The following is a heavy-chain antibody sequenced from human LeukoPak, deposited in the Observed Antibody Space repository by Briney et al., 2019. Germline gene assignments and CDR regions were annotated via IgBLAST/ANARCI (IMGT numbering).Heavy chain of an antibody. V-gene: IGHV4-34*01. CDR3: ARFVVRGYCSSTSCPGFDY. Sequence: SETLSLTCAVYGGSFSGYYWSWIRQPPGKGLEWIGEINQSGSTNYNPSLKSRVTISVDTSKNQFSLKLSSVTAADTAVYYCARFVVRGYCSSTSCPGFDYWGQGTLVTVSS. CDR2: INQSGST. CDR1: GGSFSGYY. D-gene: IGHD2-2*01. J-gene: IGHJ4*02.